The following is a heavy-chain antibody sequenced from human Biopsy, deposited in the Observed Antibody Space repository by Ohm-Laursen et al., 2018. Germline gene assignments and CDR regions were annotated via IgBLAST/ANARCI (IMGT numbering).Heavy chain of an antibody. V-gene: IGHV3-66*01. CDR3: AREGVVAGNSPLADR. Sequence: SLRLSCTASGFTVYNNYMTWVRQAPGKGLEWVSLIYSGGDTRYADSVKGRFTISRDSSKNTLYLQMNSLRADDTALYYCAREGVVAGNSPLADRWGRGTLVTVSS. D-gene: IGHD6-19*01. J-gene: IGHJ2*01. CDR2: IYSGGDT. CDR1: GFTVYNNY.